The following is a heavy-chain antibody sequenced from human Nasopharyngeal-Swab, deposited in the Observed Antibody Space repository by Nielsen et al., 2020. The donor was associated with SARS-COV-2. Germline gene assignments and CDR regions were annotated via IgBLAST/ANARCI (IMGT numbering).Heavy chain of an antibody. CDR3: ASRYYDFWSGYPSAFDI. V-gene: IGHV1-8*01. J-gene: IGHJ3*02. CDR2: MNPNRGNT. D-gene: IGHD3-3*01. Sequence: WVRQAPGQGLEWMGWMNPNRGNTGYAQKFQGGVTMTRNTSISTAYMELSSLRSEDTSVYYCASRYYDFWSGYPSAFDIWGQGTMVTVSS.